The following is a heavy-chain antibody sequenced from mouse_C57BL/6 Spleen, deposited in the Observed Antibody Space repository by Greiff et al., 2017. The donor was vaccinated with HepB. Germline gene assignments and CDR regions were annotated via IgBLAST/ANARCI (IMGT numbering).Heavy chain of an antibody. CDR3: ARSEALGLYYFDY. CDR1: GYTFTSYW. V-gene: IGHV1-64*01. Sequence: VQLQQPGAELVKPGASVKLSCKASGYTFTSYWMHWVKQRPGQGLEWIGMIHPNSGSTNYNEKFKSKATLTVDKSSSTAYMQLSSLTSEDSAVYYCARSEALGLYYFDYWGQGTTLTVSS. D-gene: IGHD3-2*02. J-gene: IGHJ2*01. CDR2: IHPNSGST.